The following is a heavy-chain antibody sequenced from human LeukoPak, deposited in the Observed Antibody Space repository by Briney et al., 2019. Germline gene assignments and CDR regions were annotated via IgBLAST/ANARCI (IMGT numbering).Heavy chain of an antibody. V-gene: IGHV4-31*03. CDR2: IYYSGST. CDR1: GGSISSGGYD. Sequence: SETLSLTCTVSGGSISSGGYDWSWIRQHPGKGLEWIGYIYYSGSTYYNPSLKSRVTISVDTSKNQFSLKLSSVTAADTAVYYCARVGQAMAHTDNWFDPWGQGTLVTVSS. CDR3: ARVGQAMAHTDNWFDP. J-gene: IGHJ5*02. D-gene: IGHD5-18*01.